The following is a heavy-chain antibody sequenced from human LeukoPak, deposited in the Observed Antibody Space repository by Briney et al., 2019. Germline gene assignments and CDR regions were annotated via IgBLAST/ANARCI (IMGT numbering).Heavy chain of an antibody. J-gene: IGHJ4*02. D-gene: IGHD2-21*02. CDR2: ISSGGRSI. CDR1: GFTFSSYG. Sequence: GGSLRLSCAASGFTFSSYGMNWVRQAPGKGLEWVSSISSGGRSIDLADSVKGRFTISRDNAKNSLYLQMNSLRAEDTAVYFCARDYFYCGGDCFVDYWGQGTLVTVSS. CDR3: ARDYFYCGGDCFVDY. V-gene: IGHV3-21*01.